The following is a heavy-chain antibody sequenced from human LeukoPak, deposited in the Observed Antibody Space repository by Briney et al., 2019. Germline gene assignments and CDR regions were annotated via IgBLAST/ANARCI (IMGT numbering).Heavy chain of an antibody. V-gene: IGHV4-30-4*08. CDR3: ARDHYYDSSGTRNFDY. Sequence: PSQTLSLTCTVSGGSISSGDYYWRWIRQPPGTGLEWLGYIYYSGSTYYNPSLKSRVTISVDTSKNQFSLKLSSVTAADTAVYYCARDHYYDSSGTRNFDYWGQGTLVTVSS. D-gene: IGHD3-22*01. J-gene: IGHJ4*02. CDR1: GGSISSGDYY. CDR2: IYYSGST.